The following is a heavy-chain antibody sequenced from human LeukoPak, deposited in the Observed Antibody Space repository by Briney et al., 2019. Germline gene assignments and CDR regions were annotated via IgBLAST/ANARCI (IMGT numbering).Heavy chain of an antibody. CDR3: AREKRYCSGGSCYQWFDP. J-gene: IGHJ5*02. CDR2: IYYSGST. V-gene: IGHV4-59*01. Sequence: KPSETLSLTCTVSGGSISSYNWSWIRQPPGKGLEWIGYIYYSGSTNYNPSLKSRVTISVDTSKNQFSLKLSSVTAADTAVYYCAREKRYCSGGSCYQWFDPWGQGTLVTVSS. D-gene: IGHD2-15*01. CDR1: GGSISSYN.